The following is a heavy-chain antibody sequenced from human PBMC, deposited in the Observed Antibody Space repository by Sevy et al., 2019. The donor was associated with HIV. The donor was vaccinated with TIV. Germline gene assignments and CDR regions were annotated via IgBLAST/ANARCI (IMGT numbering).Heavy chain of an antibody. CDR3: ASTDYYDSDGYYLHAFDI. J-gene: IGHJ3*02. CDR1: GGTFSSYA. V-gene: IGHV1-69*13. CDR2: IIPISATA. Sequence: ASVKVSCKAFGGTFSSYAISWVRQAPGQGLEWMGGIIPISATANYAQTFQGRVTITADESTSTAYMEMSGLRSEDTAVYYCASTDYYDSDGYYLHAFDIWGQGTVVSVSS. D-gene: IGHD3-22*01.